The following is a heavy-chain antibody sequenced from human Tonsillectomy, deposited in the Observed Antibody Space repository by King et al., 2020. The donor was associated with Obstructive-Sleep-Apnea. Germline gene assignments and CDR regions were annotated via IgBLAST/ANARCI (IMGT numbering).Heavy chain of an antibody. CDR2: VGGSGRST. D-gene: IGHD3-10*01. J-gene: IGHJ4*02. CDR3: AKSFSGSYFGPFDY. CDR1: GFTFSFYA. V-gene: IGHV3-23*04. Sequence: VQLVESGGDLVQPGGSLRLSCAASGFTFSFYAMSWVRQAPGKGLEWVSVVGGSGRSTYYADSVKGRFTISRDNSKKMMYLQMNSLRAEDTAVYYCAKSFSGSYFGPFDYWGQGALVVVSS.